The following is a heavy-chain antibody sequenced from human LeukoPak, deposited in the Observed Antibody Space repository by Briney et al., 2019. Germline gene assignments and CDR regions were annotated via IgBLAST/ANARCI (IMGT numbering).Heavy chain of an antibody. V-gene: IGHV3-66*01. CDR3: ARAKGSSVDY. D-gene: IGHD6-13*01. Sequence: PGGSLRLSCAASGFTFSSYWMHWVRQAPGKGLEWVSVIYSGGSTYYADSVKGRFTISRDNSKNTLYLQMNSLRAEDTAVYYCARAKGSSVDYWGQGTLVTVSS. CDR2: IYSGGST. CDR1: GFTFSSYW. J-gene: IGHJ4*02.